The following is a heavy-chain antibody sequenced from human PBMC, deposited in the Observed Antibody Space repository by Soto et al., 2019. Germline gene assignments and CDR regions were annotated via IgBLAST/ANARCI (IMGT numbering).Heavy chain of an antibody. CDR3: AREAIAARPKDNWCDP. Sequence: QVQLQESGPGLVKPSETLSLTCTVSGGSVSSGSYYWRWIRQPPGKGLEWIGYIYYSGSTNYNPSLKSRVTISVDTSKNQFSLKLSSVTAADTAVYYCAREAIAARPKDNWCDPWGQGTLVTFSS. D-gene: IGHD6-6*01. V-gene: IGHV4-61*01. CDR2: IYYSGST. CDR1: GGSVSSGSYY. J-gene: IGHJ5*02.